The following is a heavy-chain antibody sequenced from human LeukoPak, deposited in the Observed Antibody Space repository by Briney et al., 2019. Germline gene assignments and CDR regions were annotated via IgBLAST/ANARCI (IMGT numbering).Heavy chain of an antibody. D-gene: IGHD3-22*01. CDR3: VKVYYYDGSGYSSPYFFDY. Sequence: PGGSLRLSCAASGFTFSSYAMNWVRQAPGKGLERVSGISGSGISTYYADSVKGRFTISRDNFKKTLYLHMNSLRAEDTAVYYCVKVYYYDGSGYSSPYFFDYWGQGTLVTVSS. J-gene: IGHJ4*02. CDR2: ISGSGIST. V-gene: IGHV3-23*01. CDR1: GFTFSSYA.